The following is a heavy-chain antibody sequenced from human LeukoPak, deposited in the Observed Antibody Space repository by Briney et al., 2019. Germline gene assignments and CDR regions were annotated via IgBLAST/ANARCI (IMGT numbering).Heavy chain of an antibody. V-gene: IGHV4-4*07. CDR1: GYSISSGYY. J-gene: IGHJ6*03. D-gene: IGHD4-11*01. Sequence: KPSETLSLTCAVSGYSISSGYYWSWIRQPAGKGLEWIGRIYTSGSTNYNPSLKSRVTMSVDTSKNQFSLKLSSVTAADTAVYYCASNTVSYYYYYMDVWGKGTTVTVSS. CDR2: IYTSGST. CDR3: ASNTVSYYYYYMDV.